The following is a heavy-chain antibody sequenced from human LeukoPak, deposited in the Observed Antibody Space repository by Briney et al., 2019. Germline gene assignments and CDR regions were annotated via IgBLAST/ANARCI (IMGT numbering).Heavy chain of an antibody. CDR3: AREGVYYYMDV. V-gene: IGHV3-21*01. J-gene: IGHJ6*03. CDR1: GFTFDDYG. Sequence: GGSLRLSCAASGFTFDDYGMNWVRQAPGKGLEWVSSISSSSSYIYYADSVKGRFTISRDNAKNSLYLQMNSLRAEDTAVYYCAREGVYYYMDVWGKGTTVTVSS. CDR2: ISSSSSYI.